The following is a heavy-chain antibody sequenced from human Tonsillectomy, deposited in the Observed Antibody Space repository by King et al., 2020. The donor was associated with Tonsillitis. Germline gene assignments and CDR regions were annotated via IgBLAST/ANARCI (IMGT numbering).Heavy chain of an antibody. V-gene: IGHV3-30*04. Sequence: QIQLVQSGGGVVKPGRSLRLSCAASGFTFSSYAMHWVRQAPGKGLEWVAVISYDGSNKYYADSVKGRFTISRDNSKNTLYLQMNSLRAEDTAVYYCARIPGITIFFGLVDYWGQGTLVTVSS. CDR1: GFTFSSYA. D-gene: IGHD3-9*01. CDR2: ISYDGSNK. J-gene: IGHJ4*02. CDR3: ARIPGITIFFGLVDY.